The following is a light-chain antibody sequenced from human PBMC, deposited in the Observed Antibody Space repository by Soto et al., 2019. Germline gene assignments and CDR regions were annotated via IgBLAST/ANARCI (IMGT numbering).Light chain of an antibody. CDR1: QRVVRD. Sequence: EIVMTQSPATLSVSPGERATLSCRASQRVVRDLAWYQQKPGQAPRLIMYGASTRATGVPARFSGSGSGTDFTLTNSSLQSEDFAVYYCQQYNNWHTFGQGTKLEIK. J-gene: IGKJ2*01. V-gene: IGKV3-15*01. CDR2: GAS. CDR3: QQYNNWHT.